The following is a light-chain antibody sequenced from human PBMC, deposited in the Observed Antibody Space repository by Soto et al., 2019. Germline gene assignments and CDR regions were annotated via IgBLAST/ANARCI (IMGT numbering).Light chain of an antibody. CDR3: SSYTSSSTVV. V-gene: IGLV2-14*01. CDR1: SSDVGGYNY. Sequence: QSALTQPASVSGSPGQSITISCTGTSSDVGGYNYVSWYQQHPGKAPKLMIYEVSNRPSGVSNRFSGSKSGNTASLTISGLQAEDEAEYSCSSYTSSSTVVFGGGTKLTVL. J-gene: IGLJ2*01. CDR2: EVS.